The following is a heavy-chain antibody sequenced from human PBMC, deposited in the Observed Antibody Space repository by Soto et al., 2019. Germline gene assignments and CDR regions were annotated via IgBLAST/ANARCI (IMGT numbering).Heavy chain of an antibody. CDR2: IIPLFGTT. D-gene: IGHD6-13*01. CDR1: GGTFSSYG. J-gene: IGHJ5*02. V-gene: IGHV1-69*01. Sequence: QVLLVQSGAEVKKPGSSVKVSCKASGGTFSSYGISWVRQTPGRGLEWMGGIIPLFGTTNYAPKFRGRVTVTADESTSTFYMELRSLSFEETAVYYCARAHGSSWYNWFDPWGQGTLVTVSS. CDR3: ARAHGSSWYNWFDP.